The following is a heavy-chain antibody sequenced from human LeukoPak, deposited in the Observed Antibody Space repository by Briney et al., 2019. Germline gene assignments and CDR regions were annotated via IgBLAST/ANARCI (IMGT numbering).Heavy chain of an antibody. CDR2: IGNSGGKT. J-gene: IGHJ4*02. V-gene: IGHV3-23*01. D-gene: IGHD3-10*01. CDR3: AKRASGSGTSLYHFDY. CDR1: GLTFSTYA. Sequence: TGGSLRLSCAASGLTFSTYAMSWVRQAPGKGLEWVSVIGNSGGKTFYADSVKGRFTISRDNSKNTLHLQMNSLRAEDTAVYYCAKRASGSGTSLYHFDYWGQGALVTVSS.